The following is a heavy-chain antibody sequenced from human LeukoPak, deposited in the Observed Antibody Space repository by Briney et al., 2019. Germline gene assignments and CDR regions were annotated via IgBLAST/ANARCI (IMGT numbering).Heavy chain of an antibody. V-gene: IGHV1-18*01. J-gene: IGHJ4*02. Sequence: ASVKVSCKASGYTSDHYGITWVRQAPGQGLEWVGSINPYSGNTSYAQNLQGRVTMTTDTSTNTAYLELRSLRSDDTAIYYCMRYTFGYFDYWGQGTLVTVSS. D-gene: IGHD3-16*01. CDR3: MRYTFGYFDY. CDR2: INPYSGNT. CDR1: GYTSDHYG.